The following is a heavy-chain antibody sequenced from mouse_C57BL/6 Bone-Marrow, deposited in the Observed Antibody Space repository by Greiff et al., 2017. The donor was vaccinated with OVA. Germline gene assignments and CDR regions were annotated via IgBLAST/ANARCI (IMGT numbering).Heavy chain of an antibody. V-gene: IGHV1-59*01. D-gene: IGHD1-1*01. CDR1: GYTFTNYW. J-gene: IGHJ2*02. Sequence: VQLQQPGAELVRPGTSVKLSCKASGYTFTNYWMHWVKQRSGQGLEWIGVIAPSDSYINYNQKFKCRATLTVDTSSSTAYMHLSSLTSEDSAVYYCANYGSRLYLHYWGQGTFLNVSP. CDR3: ANYGSRLYLHY. CDR2: IAPSDSYI.